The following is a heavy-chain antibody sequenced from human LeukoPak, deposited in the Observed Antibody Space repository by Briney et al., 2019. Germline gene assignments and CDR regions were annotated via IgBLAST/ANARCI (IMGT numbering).Heavy chain of an antibody. D-gene: IGHD6-19*01. CDR2: IRYDGSNR. Sequence: PGGSLRLSCGVSGFTFSSYGMHWVRQAPGRGLEWVAYIRYDGSNRHYADSVKGRFTISRDNAKNSLYLQMNSLRAEDTAIYYCARDLGSYSSGWYMGFDYWGQGTLVTVSS. V-gene: IGHV3-30*02. CDR3: ARDLGSYSSGWYMGFDY. J-gene: IGHJ4*02. CDR1: GFTFSSYG.